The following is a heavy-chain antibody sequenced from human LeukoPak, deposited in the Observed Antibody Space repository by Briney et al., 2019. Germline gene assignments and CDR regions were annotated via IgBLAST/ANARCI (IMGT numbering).Heavy chain of an antibody. Sequence: GGSLRLSCAASGFTFSSYGMHWVRQSPGKGLEWVAVISYDGSNKYYADSVKGRFTISRDNSKNTLYLQMNSLRAEDTAVYYCARVRVKDYGYTAYDLGAFWGQGTLVTVSS. CDR1: GFTFSSYG. CDR2: ISYDGSNK. V-gene: IGHV3-30*03. J-gene: IGHJ4*02. D-gene: IGHD5-12*01. CDR3: ARVRVKDYGYTAYDLGAF.